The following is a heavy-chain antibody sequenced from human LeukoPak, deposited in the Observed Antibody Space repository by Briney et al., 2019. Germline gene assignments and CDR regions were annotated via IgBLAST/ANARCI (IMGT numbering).Heavy chain of an antibody. CDR2: INSDGSAT. V-gene: IGHV3-74*01. Sequence: GGSLRLSCAASGFTFSSYGMSWVRQAPGKGLVWVSRINSDGSATNYADSVKGRFTISGDNAKNTLYLQMDSLRADDTAVYYCATAGNYRFDYWGQGTLVTVSS. CDR1: GFTFSSYG. CDR3: ATAGNYRFDY. J-gene: IGHJ4*02. D-gene: IGHD1-7*01.